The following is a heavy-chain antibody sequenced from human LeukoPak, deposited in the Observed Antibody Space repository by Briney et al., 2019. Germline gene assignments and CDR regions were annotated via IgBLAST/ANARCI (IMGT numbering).Heavy chain of an antibody. V-gene: IGHV3-7*01. J-gene: IGHJ4*02. CDR1: GFTFSSYW. D-gene: IGHD3-9*01. Sequence: GGSLRLSCAASGFTFSSYWMSWVRQAPGKGLEWVANIKQDGSEKYYVDSVKGRFTISRDNAKNSLYLQMNSLRAEDTAVYYCARDGADILTGYYTLFDYWGQGTLVTVSS. CDR2: IKQDGSEK. CDR3: ARDGADILTGYYTLFDY.